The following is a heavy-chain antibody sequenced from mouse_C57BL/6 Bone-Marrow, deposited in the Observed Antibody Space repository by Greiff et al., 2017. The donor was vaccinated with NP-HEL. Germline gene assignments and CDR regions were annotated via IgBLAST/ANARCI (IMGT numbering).Heavy chain of an antibody. D-gene: IGHD1-1*01. V-gene: IGHV3-8*01. CDR1: GYSITSDY. CDR3: ARKDYGSSYAMDY. J-gene: IGHJ4*01. CDR2: ISYSGST. Sequence: EVHLVESGPGLAKPSQTLSLTCSVTGYSITSDYWNWIRKFPGNKLEYMGYISYSGSTYYNPSLKSRISITRDTSKNQYYLQLNSVTTEDTATYYCARKDYGSSYAMDYWGQGTSVTVSS.